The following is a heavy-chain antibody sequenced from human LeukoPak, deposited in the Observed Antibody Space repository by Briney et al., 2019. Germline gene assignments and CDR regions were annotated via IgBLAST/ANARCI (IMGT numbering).Heavy chain of an antibody. Sequence: SETLSLTCTVSGGSVRTTRYYWAWIRQSPGKGLEWIGSISYFGSAYYRPSLQSRATISMDSSKTQISLTLSSVTATDTALYYCATHDGGSFFESWGQGALVTVS. J-gene: IGHJ4*02. CDR2: ISYFGSA. V-gene: IGHV4-39*01. D-gene: IGHD3-3*02. CDR1: GGSVRTTRYY. CDR3: ATHDGGSFFES.